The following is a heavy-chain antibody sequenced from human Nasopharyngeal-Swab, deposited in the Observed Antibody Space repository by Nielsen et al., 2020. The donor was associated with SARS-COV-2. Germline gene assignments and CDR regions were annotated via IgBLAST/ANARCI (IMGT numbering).Heavy chain of an antibody. D-gene: IGHD6-13*01. CDR2: IYHSGST. J-gene: IGHJ4*02. CDR1: GYSISSGYY. V-gene: IGHV4-38-2*01. Sequence: SETLSLTCAVSGYSISSGYYWGWIRQPPGKGLECIGNIYHSGSTYYNPSLKSRVTISVDTSKNQFSLKLSSVTAADTAVYYCARRSSWYYLDYWGQGNLVTVSS. CDR3: ARRSSWYYLDY.